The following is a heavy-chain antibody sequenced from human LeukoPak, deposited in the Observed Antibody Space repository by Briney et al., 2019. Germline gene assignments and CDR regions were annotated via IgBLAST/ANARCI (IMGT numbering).Heavy chain of an antibody. Sequence: PSETLSLTCAVSGGSISSSNWWSWVRQPPGKGLEWIGEIYHSGSTNYNPSLKSRVTISVDKSKNQFSLKLSSVTAADTAVYYCARVGYYYDSSGSWFDPWGQGTLVTVSS. J-gene: IGHJ5*02. V-gene: IGHV4-4*02. CDR3: ARVGYYYDSSGSWFDP. CDR1: GGSISSSNW. D-gene: IGHD3-22*01. CDR2: IYHSGST.